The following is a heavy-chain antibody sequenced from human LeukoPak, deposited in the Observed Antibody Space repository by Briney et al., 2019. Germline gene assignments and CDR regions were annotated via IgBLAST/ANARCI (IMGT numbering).Heavy chain of an antibody. J-gene: IGHJ4*02. CDR3: ARDTSLYGDSDY. V-gene: IGHV1-2*02. CDR1: GYTFTGYY. CDR2: INPNSGGT. D-gene: IGHD4-17*01. Sequence: ASVKVSCKASGYTFTGYYMHWVQQAPGQGLEWMGWINPNSGGTNKSEKLQGRVTMTRDTSISTAYMELSRRRTDDTAVYYCARDTSLYGDSDYWGQGTLVTVSS.